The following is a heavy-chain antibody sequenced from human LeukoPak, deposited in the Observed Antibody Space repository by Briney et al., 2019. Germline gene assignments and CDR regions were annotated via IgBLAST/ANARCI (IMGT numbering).Heavy chain of an antibody. D-gene: IGHD5-18*01. CDR2: IYHSGST. J-gene: IGHJ3*02. CDR1: GGSISSSNW. V-gene: IGHV4-4*02. CDR3: ARDGYLGRWAFDI. Sequence: SETLSLTCAVSGGSISSSNWWSWVRQPPGKGLEWIGEIYHSGSTNYNPSPKSRVTISVDKSKNQFSLKLSSVTAADTAVYYCARDGYLGRWAFDIWGQGTMVTVSS.